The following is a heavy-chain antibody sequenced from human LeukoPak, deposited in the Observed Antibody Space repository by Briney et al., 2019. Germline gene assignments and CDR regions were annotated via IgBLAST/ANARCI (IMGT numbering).Heavy chain of an antibody. Sequence: GGSLILSCAASGFTFSTYPVHWVRQAPGKGLEWVAVISYDGTHVIYPDSVKGRFTISRDDSKNTLYLQMNSLRAEDTAVYYCAKKAVWLQSNTDAFDIWGQGTMVTVSS. J-gene: IGHJ3*02. CDR1: GFTFSTYP. V-gene: IGHV3-30*18. CDR2: ISYDGTHV. CDR3: AKKAVWLQSNTDAFDI. D-gene: IGHD5-24*01.